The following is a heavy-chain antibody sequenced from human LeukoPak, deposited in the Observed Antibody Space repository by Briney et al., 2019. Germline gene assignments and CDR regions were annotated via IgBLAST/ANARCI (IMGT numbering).Heavy chain of an antibody. CDR3: AREGGSSSWYDY. J-gene: IGHJ4*02. V-gene: IGHV1-46*04. CDR1: EYTFTSYY. Sequence: ASVKVSCKASEYTFTSYYMHWVRQAPGQGLEWMGTINPSGGYTSYAQKLQGRVTMTRDTSTSTVYMEMSSLRSEDTALYYCAREGGSSSWYDYWGQGTLVTVSS. D-gene: IGHD6-13*01. CDR2: INPSGGYT.